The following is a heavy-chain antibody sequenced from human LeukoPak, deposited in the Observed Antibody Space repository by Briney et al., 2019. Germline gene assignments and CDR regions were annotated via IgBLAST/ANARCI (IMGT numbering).Heavy chain of an antibody. J-gene: IGHJ4*02. CDR3: ARGYYYGSGSSFDY. V-gene: IGHV4-59*12. Sequence: SETLSLTCTVSGASISSSYWSWIRQPPGKGLEWIGYIYSSGSTNYNPSLKSRVTISVDTSKNQFSLKLSSVTAADTAVYYCARGYYYGSGSSFDYWGQGTLVTVSS. CDR1: GASISSSY. CDR2: IYSSGST. D-gene: IGHD3-10*01.